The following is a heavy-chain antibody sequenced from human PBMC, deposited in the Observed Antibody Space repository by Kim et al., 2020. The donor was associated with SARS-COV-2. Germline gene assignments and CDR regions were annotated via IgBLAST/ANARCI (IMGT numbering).Heavy chain of an antibody. J-gene: IGHJ4*02. Sequence: DAVKGRFTISRDNSKNTLYLQMNSLRAEDTAVYYCAKEITMVRGGYYFDYWGQGTLVTVSS. CDR3: AKEITMVRGGYYFDY. D-gene: IGHD3-10*01. V-gene: IGHV3-23*03.